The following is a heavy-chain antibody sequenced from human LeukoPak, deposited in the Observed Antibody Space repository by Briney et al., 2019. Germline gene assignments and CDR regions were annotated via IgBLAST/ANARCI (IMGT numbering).Heavy chain of an antibody. CDR2: TWKDGLNK. V-gene: IGHV3-30*02. CDR3: AKDRGGTYFWDY. Sequence: AGSLRLSCVASGFTLSIYGMHWVRQAPGKGLEWVAVTWKDGLNKYYADSVKGRFTISRDNSKNTLHLEMNSLRAEDTAVYYCAKDRGGTYFWDYWGQGTLVTVSS. J-gene: IGHJ4*02. CDR1: GFTLSIYG. D-gene: IGHD2/OR15-2a*01.